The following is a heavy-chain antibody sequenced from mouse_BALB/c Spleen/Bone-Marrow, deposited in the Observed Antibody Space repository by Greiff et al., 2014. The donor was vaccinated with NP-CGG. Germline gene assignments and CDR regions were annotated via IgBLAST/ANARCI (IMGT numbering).Heavy chain of an antibody. CDR3: AREGYGNYAY. J-gene: IGHJ3*01. V-gene: IGHV1-4*01. D-gene: IGHD2-10*02. Sequence: QVQLQQSGAELARPGASVKMSCKASGYTFTSYTMHWVKQRPGRGLEWIGYINPSSGYTNYNQKFKDKSTLTADKSSSTAYMQLISLTSEDSAVYYCAREGYGNYAYWGQGTMVTVSA. CDR1: GYTFTSYT. CDR2: INPSSGYT.